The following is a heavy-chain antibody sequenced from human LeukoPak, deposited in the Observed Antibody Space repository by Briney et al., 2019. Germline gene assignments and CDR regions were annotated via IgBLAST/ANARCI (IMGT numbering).Heavy chain of an antibody. Sequence: GGSLRLSCAASGFTFSSYAMSWVRQAPGKGLEWVSHISGSGGSTYYADSVKGLFTISRDNSKNTQYLQMNSLRVEDTAVYYCGKDRDWGYSSGWYDYWGQGTLVTVSS. CDR2: ISGSGGST. CDR1: GFTFSSYA. J-gene: IGHJ4*02. CDR3: GKDRDWGYSSGWYDY. D-gene: IGHD6-19*01. V-gene: IGHV3-23*01.